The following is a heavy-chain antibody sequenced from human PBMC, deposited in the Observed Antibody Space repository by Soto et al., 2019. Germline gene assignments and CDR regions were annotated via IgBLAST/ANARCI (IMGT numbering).Heavy chain of an antibody. CDR1: GGSFSGYY. J-gene: IGHJ6*02. Sequence: LSLTCAVYGGSFSGYYWSWLRQPPWKGRECIEEINKSGSTNYNPSLESRVTISVYTSKIQFSLKLSSVTAADTAVYYCAKWDTHGIIPPTVGGNYYYYDMDVWGQGTRVTVSS. V-gene: IGHV4-34*01. D-gene: IGHD5-18*01. CDR2: INKSGST. CDR3: AKWDTHGIIPPTVGGNYYYYDMDV.